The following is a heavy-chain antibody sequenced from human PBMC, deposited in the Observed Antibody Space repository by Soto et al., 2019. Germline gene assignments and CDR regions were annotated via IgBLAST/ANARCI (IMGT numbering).Heavy chain of an antibody. V-gene: IGHV4-34*01. Sequence: SETLSLTCAVYGGSFSGYYWSWIRQPPGKGLEWIGEINHSGSTNYNPSLKSRVTISVDTSKNQFSLKLSSVTAADTAVYYCASRGSWRAPFDYWGQGTLVTVSS. J-gene: IGHJ4*02. CDR2: INHSGST. D-gene: IGHD6-13*01. CDR1: GGSFSGYY. CDR3: ASRGSWRAPFDY.